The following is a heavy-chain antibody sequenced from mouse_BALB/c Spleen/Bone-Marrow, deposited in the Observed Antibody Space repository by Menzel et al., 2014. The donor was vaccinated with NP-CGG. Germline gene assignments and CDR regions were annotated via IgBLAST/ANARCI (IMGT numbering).Heavy chain of an antibody. CDR3: ARGEPDDYDYAMDY. D-gene: IGHD2-4*01. CDR1: GYSITSGYY. Sequence: EVKLMESGPGLVKPSQSLYLTCSVTGYSITSGYYWNWIRQFPGNKLDWMGYISYAGSNNYNPSLKNRISITRGTAKNQFFLKLNSVTTEDTATYYCARGEPDDYDYAMDYWGQGTSVTVSS. V-gene: IGHV3-6*02. CDR2: ISYAGSN. J-gene: IGHJ4*01.